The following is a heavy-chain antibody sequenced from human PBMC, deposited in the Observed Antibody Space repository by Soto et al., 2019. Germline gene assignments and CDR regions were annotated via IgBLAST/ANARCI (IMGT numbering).Heavy chain of an antibody. Sequence: GGSLRLSCVASGFMFNNYGMHWVRQGPGKGLEWVGVIWDGGSRSVYADSLKGRFTISRDNSKNTLYLQMSSLRDEDMAVYYCARDAPGDRNVLDFWGQGLMVTVSS. D-gene: IGHD2-21*02. CDR1: GFMFNNYG. V-gene: IGHV3-33*01. CDR3: ARDAPGDRNVLDF. J-gene: IGHJ3*01. CDR2: IWDGGSRS.